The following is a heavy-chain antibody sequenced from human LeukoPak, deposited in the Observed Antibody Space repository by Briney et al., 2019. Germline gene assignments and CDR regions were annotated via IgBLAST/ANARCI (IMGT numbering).Heavy chain of an antibody. CDR3: ATSSGYYSY. V-gene: IGHV3-23*01. Sequence: GGSLRLSCAASGFTFSSYGMSWVRQAPGKGLECVSVISGSGGSTYYTDSVKGRFTISRDNSKNTLYLQMNSLRAEDTAVYYCATSSGYYSYWGQGTLVTVSS. CDR1: GFTFSSYG. D-gene: IGHD3-22*01. J-gene: IGHJ4*02. CDR2: ISGSGGST.